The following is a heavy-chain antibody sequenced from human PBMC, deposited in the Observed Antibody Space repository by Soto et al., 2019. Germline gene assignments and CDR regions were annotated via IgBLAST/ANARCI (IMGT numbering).Heavy chain of an antibody. D-gene: IGHD3-3*01. V-gene: IGHV1-69*06. Sequence: SVKVSCKASGGTFSSYAMSWVRQAPGQGLEWMGGIIPIFGTANYAQKFQGRVTITADKSTNTAYMELSSLRSEDTAVYYCAREGITIFGVVIPMDVWGQGTTVTVSS. J-gene: IGHJ6*02. CDR1: GGTFSSYA. CDR2: IIPIFGTA. CDR3: AREGITIFGVVIPMDV.